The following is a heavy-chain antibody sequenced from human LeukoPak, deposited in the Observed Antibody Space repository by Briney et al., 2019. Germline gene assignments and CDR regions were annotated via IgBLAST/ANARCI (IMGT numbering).Heavy chain of an antibody. Sequence: ASVKVSCKASGYTFSNYYIHWVRQAPGQGLEWMGWINTNTGNPTYAQGFTGRFVFSLDTSVSTAYLQISSLKAEDTAVYYCARGSWRNDYWGQGTLVTVSS. CDR2: INTNTGNP. D-gene: IGHD2-15*01. V-gene: IGHV7-4-1*02. J-gene: IGHJ4*02. CDR1: GYTFSNYY. CDR3: ARGSWRNDY.